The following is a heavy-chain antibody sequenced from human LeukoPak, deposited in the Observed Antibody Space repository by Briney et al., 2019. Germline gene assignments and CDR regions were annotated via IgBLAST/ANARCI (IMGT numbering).Heavy chain of an antibody. V-gene: IGHV3-48*04. CDR2: IGTSGSSI. Sequence: GGSLRLSCVASGFTFSVYTMHWVRQAPGKGLEWVSYIGTSGSSIYYADSVKGRFTISRDNAKNSLYLQMNSLRAEDTAVYYCARDLENSGYYYGNAFDIWGQGTMVTVSS. CDR3: ARDLENSGYYYGNAFDI. CDR1: GFTFSVYT. D-gene: IGHD3-22*01. J-gene: IGHJ3*02.